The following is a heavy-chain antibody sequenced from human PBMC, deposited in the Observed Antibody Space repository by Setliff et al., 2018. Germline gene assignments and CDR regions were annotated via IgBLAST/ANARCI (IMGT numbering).Heavy chain of an antibody. V-gene: IGHV4-4*08. CDR3: ARSLGSGSYYNSRPFYSDY. J-gene: IGHJ4*02. CDR1: GGSISSYY. D-gene: IGHD3-10*01. CDR2: IDPSGNT. Sequence: SETLSLTCTVSGGSISSYYWSWIRQPPGKGLEWIGHIDPSGNTNYNPSLKSRVTISGDTSKNQFSLKLTSVTAADTAVYFCARSLGSGSYYNSRPFYSDYWGQGTLVTVSS.